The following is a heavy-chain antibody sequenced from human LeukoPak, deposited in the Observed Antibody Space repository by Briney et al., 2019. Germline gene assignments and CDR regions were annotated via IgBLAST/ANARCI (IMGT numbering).Heavy chain of an antibody. D-gene: IGHD6-19*01. CDR2: ISGSGGST. CDR3: ASPYSSGWSHYYYYYGMDV. Sequence: PGGSLRLSCAASGFTFSSYGMSWVRQAPGKGLEWVPAISGSGGSTYYADSVKGRFTISRDNSKNTLYLQMNSLRAEDTAVYYCASPYSSGWSHYYYYYGMDVWGQGTTVTVSS. V-gene: IGHV3-23*01. J-gene: IGHJ6*02. CDR1: GFTFSSYG.